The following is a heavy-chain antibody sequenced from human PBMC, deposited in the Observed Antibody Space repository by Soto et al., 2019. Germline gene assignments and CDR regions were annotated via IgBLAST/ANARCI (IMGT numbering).Heavy chain of an antibody. CDR1: GYTCTSYG. V-gene: IGHV1-18*01. CDR3: ARVAYDFWSGYYLNQDY. J-gene: IGHJ4*02. CDR2: ISAYNGNT. D-gene: IGHD3-3*01. Sequence: KVYCKSAGYTCTSYGISWLRQENGQGLEWMGWISAYNGNTNYAQKLQGRVTMTTDTSTSTAYMELRSLRSDDTAVYYCARVAYDFWSGYYLNQDYWGQGTLVTVSS.